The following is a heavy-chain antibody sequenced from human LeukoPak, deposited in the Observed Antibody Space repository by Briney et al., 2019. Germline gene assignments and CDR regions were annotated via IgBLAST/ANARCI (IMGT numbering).Heavy chain of an antibody. CDR3: ARGRRLRYNWNPMSAWFDP. CDR2: INHSGST. V-gene: IGHV4-39*07. Sequence: PSETLSLTCTVSGGSISSGDYYWSWIRQPPGKGLEWIGEINHSGSTNYNPSLKSRVTISVDTSKNQFSLKLSSVTAADTAVYYCARGRRLRYNWNPMSAWFDPWGQGTLVTVSS. D-gene: IGHD1-20*01. J-gene: IGHJ5*02. CDR1: GGSISSGDYY.